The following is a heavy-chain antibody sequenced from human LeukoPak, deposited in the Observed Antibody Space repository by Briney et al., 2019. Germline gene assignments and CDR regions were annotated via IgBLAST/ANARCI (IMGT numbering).Heavy chain of an antibody. V-gene: IGHV3-20*04. CDR1: GFTFDDYG. Sequence: GGSLRLSCEASGFTFDDYGMSWVRQAQGKGLEWVCGINWNGGSTGYADSVKGRFTTSRDNAKNSLYLQMNSLRAEDTALYYCAREFHDYYDSSGYYSFDYWGQGTLVTVSS. J-gene: IGHJ4*02. CDR3: AREFHDYYDSSGYYSFDY. CDR2: INWNGGST. D-gene: IGHD3-22*01.